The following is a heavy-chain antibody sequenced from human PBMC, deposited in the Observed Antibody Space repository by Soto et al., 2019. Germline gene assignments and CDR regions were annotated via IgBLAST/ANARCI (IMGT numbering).Heavy chain of an antibody. CDR2: IYYSGST. CDR3: ASFDYGDPLFDY. J-gene: IGHJ4*02. V-gene: IGHV4-39*01. Sequence: QLQLQESGPGLVKPSETLSLTCTVSGGSISSSSYYWGWIRQPPGKGLEWIGSIYYSGSTYYNPSLKSRVTISVDTSKNQFSLKLSSVTAADTAVYYCASFDYGDPLFDYWGQGTLVTVSS. D-gene: IGHD4-17*01. CDR1: GGSISSSSYY.